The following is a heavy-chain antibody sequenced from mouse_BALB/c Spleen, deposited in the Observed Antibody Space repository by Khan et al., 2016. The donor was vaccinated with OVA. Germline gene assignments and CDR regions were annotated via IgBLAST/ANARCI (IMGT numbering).Heavy chain of an antibody. Sequence: EVQLQESGPELLKPGASVKMSCKATGYTFTSYVMHWVKQKPGQGLEWIGYIYPFNDDSKYSEKFKGKATLTSDTSSNTAYMELSSLTSEDSAVXYCATLGSTYTWFAYWGQGTLVTVSA. CDR2: IYPFNDDS. CDR1: GYTFTSYV. V-gene: IGHV1S136*01. CDR3: ATLGSTYTWFAY. J-gene: IGHJ3*01. D-gene: IGHD1-1*01.